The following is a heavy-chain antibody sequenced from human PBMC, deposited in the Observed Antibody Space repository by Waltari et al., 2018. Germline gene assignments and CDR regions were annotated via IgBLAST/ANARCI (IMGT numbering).Heavy chain of an antibody. D-gene: IGHD3-3*01. J-gene: IGHJ4*02. CDR1: GFTFSSYA. CDR3: ATSPPTTILGVGSDY. Sequence: EVQLLESGGGLVQPGGSLRLSCAASGFTFSSYAMSWVRQAPGKGLEWVSAISGSGGSTYYADSVKGRFTISRDNSKKTLYRKMNSLGAEDTAVYYCATSPPTTILGVGSDYWGQGTLVTVSS. V-gene: IGHV3-23*01. CDR2: ISGSGGST.